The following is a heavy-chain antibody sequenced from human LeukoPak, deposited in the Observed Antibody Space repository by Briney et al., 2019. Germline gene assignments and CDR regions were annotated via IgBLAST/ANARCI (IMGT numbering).Heavy chain of an antibody. J-gene: IGHJ4*02. CDR1: GSTFTGYY. D-gene: IGHD6-19*01. CDR3: ARVGSSGWYVHPTLDY. V-gene: IGHV1-2*02. Sequence: GASVKVSCKASGSTFTGYYMHWVRQAPGQGLEWMGWINPNNGGTNYAQKFQGRVTVTRGTSISTAYMELSRLRSDDTAVYYCARVGSSGWYVHPTLDYWGQGTLVTVSS. CDR2: INPNNGGT.